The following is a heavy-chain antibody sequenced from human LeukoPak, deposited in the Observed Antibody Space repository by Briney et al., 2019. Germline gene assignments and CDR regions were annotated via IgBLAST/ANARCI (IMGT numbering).Heavy chain of an antibody. J-gene: IGHJ4*02. CDR1: GGSISSYH. CDR2: IYYSGST. D-gene: IGHD3-22*01. Sequence: KPSETLSLTCTVSGGSISSYHWSWIRQPPGKGLEWIGYIYYSGSTNYNPSLKSRVTISVDTSKNQLSLKLSSVTAADTAVYYCARDKYDSSGYYDYWGQGTLVTVSS. V-gene: IGHV4-59*01. CDR3: ARDKYDSSGYYDY.